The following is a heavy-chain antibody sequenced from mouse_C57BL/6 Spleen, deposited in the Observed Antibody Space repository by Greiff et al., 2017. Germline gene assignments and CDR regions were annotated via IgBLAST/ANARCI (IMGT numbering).Heavy chain of an antibody. D-gene: IGHD4-1*01. CDR1: GFNIKDYY. J-gene: IGHJ3*01. CDR3: ARGLTGRAWFAY. CDR2: IDPEDGET. V-gene: IGHV14-2*01. Sequence: EVKLMESGAELVKPGASVKLSCTASGFNIKDYYMHWVKQRTEQGLEWIGRIDPEDGETKYAPKFQGKATITADTSSNTAYLQLSSLTSEDTAVYYCARGLTGRAWFAYWGQGTLVTVSA.